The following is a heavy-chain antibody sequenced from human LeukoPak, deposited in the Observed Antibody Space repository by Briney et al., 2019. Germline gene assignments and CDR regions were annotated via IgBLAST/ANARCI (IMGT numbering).Heavy chain of an antibody. Sequence: GRSLRLSCAASGFTFSSYGTHWVRQAPGKGLEWVAVIWYDGSNENYADSVKGRFTISRDNSKKTMYLQMNSLRAEDTAVYYCARQGIVGAKRGGWFDYWGQGTLVTVSS. D-gene: IGHD1-26*01. V-gene: IGHV3-33*01. CDR3: ARQGIVGAKRGGWFDY. J-gene: IGHJ4*02. CDR1: GFTFSSYG. CDR2: IWYDGSNE.